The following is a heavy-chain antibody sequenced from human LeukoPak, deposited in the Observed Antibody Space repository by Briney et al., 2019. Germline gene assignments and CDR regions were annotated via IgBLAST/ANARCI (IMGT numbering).Heavy chain of an antibody. J-gene: IGHJ4*02. Sequence: SETLSLTCTVSGGSISSYYWSWIRQPPGKGLEWIGYIYYSGSTNYNPSLKSRVTISVDTSKNQFSLKLSSVTAADTAVYYCARMNSYGYNFDYWGQGTLVTVSS. D-gene: IGHD5-18*01. V-gene: IGHV4-59*08. CDR1: GGSISSYY. CDR2: IYYSGST. CDR3: ARMNSYGYNFDY.